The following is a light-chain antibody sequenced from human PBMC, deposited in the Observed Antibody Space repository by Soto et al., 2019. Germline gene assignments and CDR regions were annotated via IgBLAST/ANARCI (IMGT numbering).Light chain of an antibody. V-gene: IGLV2-8*01. Sequence: QSALTQPPSASGSPGQSVTISCTGTSGDVGGYNYVSWYQQHPGKAPKVMIYEVSKRPSGVPDRFSGSKSGNTASLTVSGLQAEDEADYYCNSYAGSYVGVFGGGTKLTVL. J-gene: IGLJ3*02. CDR3: NSYAGSYVGV. CDR2: EVS. CDR1: SGDVGGYNY.